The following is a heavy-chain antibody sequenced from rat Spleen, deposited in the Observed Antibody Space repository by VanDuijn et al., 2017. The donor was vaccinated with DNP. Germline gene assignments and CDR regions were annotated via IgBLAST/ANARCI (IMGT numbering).Heavy chain of an antibody. CDR1: GYSITGNY. CDR3: ARWGDYFDY. Sequence: VQLKESGPGLVQPSQSLSLTCSVTGYSITGNYWGWIRKFPGNKMEWIGHISYSGITTYNPSLKSRISITRDTSKNQFFLQLNSVTTEDTATYYCARWGDYFDYWGQGVMVTVSS. V-gene: IGHV3-1*01. J-gene: IGHJ2*01. CDR2: ISYSGIT.